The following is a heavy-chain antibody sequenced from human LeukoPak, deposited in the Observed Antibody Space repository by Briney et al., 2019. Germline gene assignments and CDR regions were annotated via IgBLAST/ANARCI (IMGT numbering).Heavy chain of an antibody. V-gene: IGHV1-8*01. Sequence: ASVKVSCTASGYTFTSYDINWVRQATGQGLEWMGWMNPNSANTGYAQKFQGRVTITRNIAISTAYMELTSLRSEDTAVYYCWSRAKKALTGYYKGMDVWGQGTTVTVSS. J-gene: IGHJ6*02. CDR1: GYTFTSYD. CDR3: WSRAKKALTGYYKGMDV. D-gene: IGHD3-9*01. CDR2: MNPNSANT.